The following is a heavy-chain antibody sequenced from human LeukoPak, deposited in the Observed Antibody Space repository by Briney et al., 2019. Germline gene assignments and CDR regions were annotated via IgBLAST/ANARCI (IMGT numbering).Heavy chain of an antibody. J-gene: IGHJ4*02. CDR2: INPNSGGT. CDR3: ARNRIAVAGTSFDY. Sequence: ASVKVSCKASGYTFTGYYMHWVRQAPGQGLEWMGWINPNSGGTNYAQKFQGRVTMTRDTSISTAYMELSRLRSDDTAVYYCARNRIAVAGTSFDYWGQRTLVTVSS. CDR1: GYTFTGYY. V-gene: IGHV1-2*02. D-gene: IGHD6-19*01.